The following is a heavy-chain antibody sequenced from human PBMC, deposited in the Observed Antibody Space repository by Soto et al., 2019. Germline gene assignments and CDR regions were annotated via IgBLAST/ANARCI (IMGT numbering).Heavy chain of an antibody. V-gene: IGHV3-23*01. J-gene: IGHJ4*02. D-gene: IGHD6-13*01. CDR3: AKVISTWYWDY. Sequence: EVQVLQSGGGLVQPGGSLRLSCAVSGLTFSSYAMSWVRQAPGKGLEWVSSISGSGGSTNYADSVKGRFTISRDNSKNARYLQMNSLRVEDTAVYYCAKVISTWYWDYWGQGSLVTVSS. CDR2: ISGSGGST. CDR1: GLTFSSYA.